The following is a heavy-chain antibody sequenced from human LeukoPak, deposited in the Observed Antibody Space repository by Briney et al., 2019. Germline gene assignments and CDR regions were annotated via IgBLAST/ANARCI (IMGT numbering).Heavy chain of an antibody. CDR1: GFTFNSYG. CDR3: AKDLDTGYKYYYYGMDV. V-gene: IGHV3-30*18. CDR2: ISYDGSNK. J-gene: IGHJ6*04. Sequence: GRSLRLSCAAPGFTFNSYGMHRVRQAPGKGLEWVAVISYDGSNKYYADSVKGRFTISRDNSKNTLYLQMNSLRAEDTAVYYCAKDLDTGYKYYYYGMDVWGKGTTVTVSS. D-gene: IGHD3-9*01.